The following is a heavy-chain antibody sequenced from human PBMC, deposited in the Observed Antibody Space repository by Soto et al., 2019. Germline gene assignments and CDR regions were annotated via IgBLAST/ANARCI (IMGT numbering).Heavy chain of an antibody. V-gene: IGHV3-74*01. D-gene: IGHD3-22*01. CDR3: ARDLGYYDSSGYYYFGSFDI. CDR1: GFTFSTSW. CDR2: IKSDGSTT. Sequence: EVQLVESGGGLVQPGGSLRLSCVVSGFTFSTSWMHWVRQAPGKGLVWVSRIKSDGSTTSYADSVKGRFTISRDNAKNTLFLQMHSLGAEDTAVYYCARDLGYYDSSGYYYFGSFDIWGQGKMVTVSS. J-gene: IGHJ3*02.